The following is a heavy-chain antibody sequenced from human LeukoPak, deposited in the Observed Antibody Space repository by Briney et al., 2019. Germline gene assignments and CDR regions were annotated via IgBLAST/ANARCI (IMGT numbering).Heavy chain of an antibody. V-gene: IGHV4-59*01. Sequence: SETPSLTCSVSGDSISNNYWSWMRQPPGKGLEWIGYIYFIGSTNYNPSLKSRVTMSVDTSKNQFSLTLSSVTAADTAVYYCARLLAGCPGGRCRAHFDYWGQGTLVTVSS. J-gene: IGHJ4*02. CDR2: IYFIGST. CDR1: GDSISNNY. CDR3: ARLLAGCPGGRCRAHFDY. D-gene: IGHD2-8*02.